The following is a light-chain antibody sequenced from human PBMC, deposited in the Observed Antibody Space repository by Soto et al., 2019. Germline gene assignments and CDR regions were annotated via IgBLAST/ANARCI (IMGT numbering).Light chain of an antibody. Sequence: QSALTQPASVSGSPGQSITISCTGTSSDVGAYTYVSWYQQYPGKAPKLIIYEVSNRPSGVSYRFSGSKSGNTASLTISGLQAEDEADYYCNSYTTNTPVVFGGGTKLTVL. J-gene: IGLJ2*01. CDR3: NSYTTNTPVV. CDR2: EVS. CDR1: SSDVGAYTY. V-gene: IGLV2-14*01.